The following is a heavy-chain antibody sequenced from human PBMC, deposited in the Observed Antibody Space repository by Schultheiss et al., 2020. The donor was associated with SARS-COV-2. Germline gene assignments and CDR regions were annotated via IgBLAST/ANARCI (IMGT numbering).Heavy chain of an antibody. D-gene: IGHD6-19*01. J-gene: IGHJ3*02. V-gene: IGHV3-53*01. CDR1: GFTVSSNY. Sequence: GESLKISCAASGFTVSSNYMSWVRQAPGKGLEWVSVIYSGGSTYYADSVKGRFTISRDNSKNTLYLQMNSLRAEDTAVYYCARGQLSRVLQSDAFDIWGQGTMVTVSS. CDR2: IYSGGST. CDR3: ARGQLSRVLQSDAFDI.